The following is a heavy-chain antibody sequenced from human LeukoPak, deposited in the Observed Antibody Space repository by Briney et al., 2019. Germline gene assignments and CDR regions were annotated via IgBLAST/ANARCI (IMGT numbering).Heavy chain of an antibody. J-gene: IGHJ4*02. CDR3: ARSSFPYYFDY. Sequence: GGSLRLSCAGSGFTFSESWMTWVRQAPGKGLEFVANINEDGRETYYVDSVKGRFTISRDNAKNTLYLQMNSVRAEDTAVYYCARSSFPYYFDYWGQGTLVTVSS. CDR1: GFTFSESW. CDR2: INEDGRET. V-gene: IGHV3-7*01. D-gene: IGHD3-16*01.